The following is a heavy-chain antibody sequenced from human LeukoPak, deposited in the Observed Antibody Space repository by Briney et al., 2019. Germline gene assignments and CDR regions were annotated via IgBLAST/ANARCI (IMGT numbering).Heavy chain of an antibody. CDR1: GGTFSSYA. CDR3: ASQRDYDILTGYYPFDY. D-gene: IGHD3-9*01. CDR2: IIPILGIA. V-gene: IGHV1-69*04. Sequence: SVKVSCKASGGTFSSYAISWVRQAPGQGLEWMGRIIPILGIANYAQKFQGRVTITADKSTSTAHMELSSLRSEDTAVYYCASQRDYDILTGYYPFDYWGQGTLVTVSS. J-gene: IGHJ4*02.